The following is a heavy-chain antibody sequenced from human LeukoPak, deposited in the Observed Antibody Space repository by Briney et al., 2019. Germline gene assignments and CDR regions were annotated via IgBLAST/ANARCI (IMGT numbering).Heavy chain of an antibody. Sequence: GGSLRLSCAASGFTFSSNVIHWVRQAPGKGLEWVVVISYDGGNKYYADSVKGRFAISRDNSKNTLYLQMNSLRAEDTAVYYCAKGTHYYDSSGYWGAFDIWGQGTMVTVSS. V-gene: IGHV3-30*18. D-gene: IGHD3-22*01. J-gene: IGHJ3*02. CDR1: GFTFSSNV. CDR3: AKGTHYYDSSGYWGAFDI. CDR2: ISYDGGNK.